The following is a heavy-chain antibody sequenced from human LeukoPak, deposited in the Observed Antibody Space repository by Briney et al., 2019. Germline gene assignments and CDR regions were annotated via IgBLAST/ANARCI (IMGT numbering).Heavy chain of an antibody. D-gene: IGHD2-15*01. J-gene: IGHJ6*02. V-gene: IGHV1-69*04. CDR3: ARGYCSGGSCYSEDYYGMDV. CDR2: IIPILGIA. CDR1: GGTFSSYA. Sequence: SVKVSCKASGGTFSSYAISWVRQAPGQGLEWMGRIIPILGIANYAQKCQGRVTITADKSTSTAYMELSSLRSEDTAVYYCARGYCSGGSCYSEDYYGMDVWGQGTTVTVSS.